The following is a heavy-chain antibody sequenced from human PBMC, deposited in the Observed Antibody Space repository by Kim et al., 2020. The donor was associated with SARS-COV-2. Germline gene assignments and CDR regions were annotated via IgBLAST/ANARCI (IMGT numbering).Heavy chain of an antibody. V-gene: IGHV3-30*04. Sequence: GGSLRLSCAASGFTFSSYAMHWVRQAPGKGLEWVAVISYDGSNKYYADSVKGRFTISRDNSKNTLYLQMNSLRAEDTAVYYCARDRRSTMVRGVIIGYFQHWGQGTLVTVSS. CDR3: ARDRRSTMVRGVIIGYFQH. CDR2: ISYDGSNK. CDR1: GFTFSSYA. D-gene: IGHD3-10*01. J-gene: IGHJ1*01.